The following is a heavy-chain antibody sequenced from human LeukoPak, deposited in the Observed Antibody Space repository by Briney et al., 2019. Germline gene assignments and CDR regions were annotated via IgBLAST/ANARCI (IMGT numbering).Heavy chain of an antibody. CDR3: ARDLPWFDP. Sequence: LRLSCAASGFTFSSYAMSWIRQHPGKGLEWIGYIYYSGSTYYNPSLKSRVTISVDTSKSQFSLKLSSVTAADTAVYYCARDLPWFDPWGQGTLVTVSS. J-gene: IGHJ5*02. CDR2: IYYSGST. V-gene: IGHV4-31*02. CDR1: GFTFSSYA.